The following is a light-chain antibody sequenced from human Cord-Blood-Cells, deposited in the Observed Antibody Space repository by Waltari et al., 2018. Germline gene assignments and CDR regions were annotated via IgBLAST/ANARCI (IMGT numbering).Light chain of an antibody. Sequence: DIQMTQSPSSLSASVGDRVTITCRASQSISSYVNWYQQKPGKAPKLLIYAASSLQSRVPPRFSGSGSGTNFTLTISSLQPEDFATYYCQQSYSTPWTFGQGTKVEIK. V-gene: IGKV1-39*01. CDR3: QQSYSTPWT. CDR2: AAS. CDR1: QSISSY. J-gene: IGKJ1*01.